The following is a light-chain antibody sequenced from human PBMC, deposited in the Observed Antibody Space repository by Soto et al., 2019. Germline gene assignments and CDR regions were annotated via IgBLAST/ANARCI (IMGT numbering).Light chain of an antibody. Sequence: DIQMTQSPSTLSASVGDRVTITCRASQSISSWLAWYQQKPGKAPKLLIYDGSSLESGVSSRFSGSGSGTEFTLTISSLQPDDFATYYCQQYNSYSGTFGQGTKVDIK. CDR1: QSISSW. CDR3: QQYNSYSGT. V-gene: IGKV1-5*01. J-gene: IGKJ1*01. CDR2: DGS.